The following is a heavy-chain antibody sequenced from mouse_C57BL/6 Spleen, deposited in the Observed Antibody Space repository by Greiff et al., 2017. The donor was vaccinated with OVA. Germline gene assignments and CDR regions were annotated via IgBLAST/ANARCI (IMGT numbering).Heavy chain of an antibody. J-gene: IGHJ2*01. D-gene: IGHD2-14*01. V-gene: IGHV5-16*01. CDR3: ARIGNYPDY. CDR2: INYDGSST. Sequence: EVKLMESEGGLVQPGSSMKLSCTASGFTFSDYYMAWVRQVPEKGLEWVANINYDGSSTYYLDSLKSRFIISRDNAKNILYLQMSSLKSEDTATYYCARIGNYPDYWGQGTTLTVSS. CDR1: GFTFSDYY.